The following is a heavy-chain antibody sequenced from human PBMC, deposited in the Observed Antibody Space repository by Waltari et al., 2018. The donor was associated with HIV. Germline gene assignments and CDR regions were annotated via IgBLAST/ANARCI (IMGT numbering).Heavy chain of an antibody. Sequence: QVQLQESGPGLVKPSQTLSLTCTVSGGSISSVSYYWSWIRQPAGKGLEWIGRIYTSGSTNYNPSLKSRVTISVDTSKNQFSLKLSSVTAADTAVYYCARGPRYYGSGSYIWFDPWGQGTLVTVSS. J-gene: IGHJ5*02. CDR3: ARGPRYYGSGSYIWFDP. V-gene: IGHV4-61*02. D-gene: IGHD3-10*01. CDR2: IYTSGST. CDR1: GGSISSVSYY.